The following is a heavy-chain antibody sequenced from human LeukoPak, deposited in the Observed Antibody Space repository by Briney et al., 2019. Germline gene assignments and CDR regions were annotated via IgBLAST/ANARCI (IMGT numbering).Heavy chain of an antibody. CDR3: ARGSGGYNWFDP. CDR1: GYTFTIYG. Sequence: ASVTVPFTASGYTFTIYGISWVRQAPGQGLEWMGWISAYNGNTNYAQKLQGRVTMTTDTSTSTAYMELRSLRSDDTAVYYCARGSGGYNWFDPWGQGTLVTVSS. CDR2: ISAYNGNT. V-gene: IGHV1-18*01. D-gene: IGHD3-10*01. J-gene: IGHJ5*02.